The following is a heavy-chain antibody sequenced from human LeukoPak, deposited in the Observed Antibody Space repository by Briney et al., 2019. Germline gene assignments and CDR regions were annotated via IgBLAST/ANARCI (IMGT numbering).Heavy chain of an antibody. Sequence: PGGSLRLSCAASGFTFSSYAMSWVRQAPGKGVEWVSYISSSGSTIYYAASVKGRFPIPRDNAKNSLYLQMNSLRAEDTAVYYCAKGIAAAGRVHWGQGTLVTVSS. D-gene: IGHD6-13*01. CDR1: GFTFSSYA. CDR3: AKGIAAAGRVH. V-gene: IGHV3-48*04. CDR2: ISSSGSTI. J-gene: IGHJ4*02.